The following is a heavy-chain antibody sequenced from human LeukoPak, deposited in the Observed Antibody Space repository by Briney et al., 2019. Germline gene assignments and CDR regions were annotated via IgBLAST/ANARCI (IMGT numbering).Heavy chain of an antibody. Sequence: PGGSLRLSCAASGFTFSSYSMNWARQAPGKGLEWASFITTSSSTIYYADSVKGRFTISRDNAKNSLYLQMNSLREEDTAVYYCARVRSSYYFDYWGQGTLVTVSP. CDR1: GFTFSSYS. CDR3: ARVRSSYYFDY. J-gene: IGHJ4*02. V-gene: IGHV3-48*02. D-gene: IGHD6-6*01. CDR2: ITTSSSTI.